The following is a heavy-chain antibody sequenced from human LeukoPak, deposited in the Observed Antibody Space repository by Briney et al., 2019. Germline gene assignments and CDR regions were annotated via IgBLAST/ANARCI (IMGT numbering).Heavy chain of an antibody. J-gene: IGHJ3*02. V-gene: IGHV1-2*02. CDR3: ARDHQLLYDAFDI. D-gene: IGHD2-2*01. CDR2: INPNSGGT. CDR1: GYTFTGYY. Sequence: GASVKVSCKASGYTFTGYYMHWVRQAPGQGLEWMGWINPNSGGTNYAQKFQGRVTMTRDTSISTAYMELSRLRSDDTAEYYCARDHQLLYDAFDIWGQGTMVTVSS.